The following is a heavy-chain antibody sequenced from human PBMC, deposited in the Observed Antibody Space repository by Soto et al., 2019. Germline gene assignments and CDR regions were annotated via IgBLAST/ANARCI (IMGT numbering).Heavy chain of an antibody. J-gene: IGHJ6*02. Sequence: QVQLVQSGAEVKKPGASVKASCKASGYTFTSYGISWVRQAPGQGLEWMGWISAYNGNTNYAQKLHGRVTMTTDTSTITAYMELRSLRSADTAVYSCAGEINARDNDCWSGPIDYYCGVDVWGQGTTVTVSS. CDR1: GYTFTSYG. CDR3: AGEINARDNDCWSGPIDYYCGVDV. CDR2: ISAYNGNT. D-gene: IGHD3-3*01. V-gene: IGHV1-18*04.